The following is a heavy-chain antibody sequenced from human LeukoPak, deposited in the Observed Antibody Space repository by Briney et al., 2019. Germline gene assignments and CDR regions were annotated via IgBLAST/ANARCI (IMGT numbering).Heavy chain of an antibody. D-gene: IGHD3-10*01. CDR1: GFTVSSNY. CDR3: AKGGFGELLISSGFDY. Sequence: PGGSLRLSCAASGFTVSSNYMSWVRQAPGKGLEWVSAISGSGGSTYYADSVKGRFTISRDNSKNTLYLQMNSLRAEDTALYYCAKGGFGELLISSGFDYWGQGTLVTVSS. V-gene: IGHV3-23*01. CDR2: ISGSGGST. J-gene: IGHJ4*02.